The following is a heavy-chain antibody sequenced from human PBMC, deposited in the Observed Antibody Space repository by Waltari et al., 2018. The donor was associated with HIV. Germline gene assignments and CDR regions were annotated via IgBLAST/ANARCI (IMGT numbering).Heavy chain of an antibody. CDR3: TRTSTGSDYYYEVDV. CDR1: GGSFSGYY. J-gene: IGHJ6*02. CDR2: LYTSGTT. V-gene: IGHV4-59*10. D-gene: IGHD3-22*01. Sequence: QVQLQQWGAGLLKPSETLSLTCAVYGGSFSGYYWSWIRQSPGRGLEWIGRLYTSGTTNYNPSLKSRVTITVDTSKNQFSLRLSSVTASDTGIYYCTRTSTGSDYYYEVDVWGQGTTVTVS.